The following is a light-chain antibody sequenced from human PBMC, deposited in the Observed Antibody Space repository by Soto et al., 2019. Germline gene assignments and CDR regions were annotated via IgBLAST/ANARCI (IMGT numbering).Light chain of an antibody. V-gene: IGKV3-20*01. CDR1: QSVTSSY. CDR3: QQYGNSPLT. J-gene: IGKJ4*01. Sequence: EIVLTQSPGTLSLSPGERATLSCRASQSVTSSYLAWYQQKPGQAPRLLIYGASSRATGIPDRFSASGSGTDFTLNISRLETEDFAVYYCQQYGNSPLTFGGGTKVESK. CDR2: GAS.